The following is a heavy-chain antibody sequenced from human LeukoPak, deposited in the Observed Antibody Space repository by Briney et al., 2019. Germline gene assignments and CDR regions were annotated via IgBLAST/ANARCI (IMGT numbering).Heavy chain of an antibody. V-gene: IGHV4-59*01. CDR3: ARVARNYDYYFDY. D-gene: IGHD5-12*01. CDR1: GGSISSYY. CDR2: IYYSGST. Sequence: SETLSLTCTVSGGSISSYYWSWLRQPPGKGLEWIGYIYYSGSTNYNPSLKSRVTISVDTSKNQFSLKLSSVTAADTAVYYCARVARNYDYYFDYWGQGTLVTVSS. J-gene: IGHJ4*02.